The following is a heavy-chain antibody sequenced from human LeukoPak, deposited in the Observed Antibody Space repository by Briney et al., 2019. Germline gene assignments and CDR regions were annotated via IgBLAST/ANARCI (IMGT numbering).Heavy chain of an antibody. CDR2: INHSGST. Sequence: PSETLSLTCAVYGETSSDYYWTWIRQPPGKGLEWIGEINHSGSTDYNPSLKSRVTISVDTSKNQFSLRLSSVTAADTAVYYCARCLQWPLRRCFDYWGQGTLVTVSS. J-gene: IGHJ4*02. CDR1: GETSSDYY. CDR3: ARCLQWPLRRCFDY. D-gene: IGHD2-15*01. V-gene: IGHV4-34*01.